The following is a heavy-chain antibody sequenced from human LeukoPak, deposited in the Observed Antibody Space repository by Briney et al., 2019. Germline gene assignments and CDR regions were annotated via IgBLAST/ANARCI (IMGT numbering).Heavy chain of an antibody. CDR3: TRSGYRHPYHFDS. CDR2: LYTGGGT. Sequence: GGSLRLSCAASGFALSSYAMSWVRQAPGKGLEWVSVLYTGGGTDHADSVKGRFIVSRDNSKNTLSLQMNSLRAEDTAIYYCTRSGYRHPYHFDSWGQGTLVIVSS. CDR1: GFALSSYA. J-gene: IGHJ4*02. D-gene: IGHD3-22*01. V-gene: IGHV3-53*01.